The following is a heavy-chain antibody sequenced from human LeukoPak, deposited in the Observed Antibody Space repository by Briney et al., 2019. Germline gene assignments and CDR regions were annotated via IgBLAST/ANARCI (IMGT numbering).Heavy chain of an antibody. CDR1: GFTFSNYW. CDR3: ARDTLVYADSPDAFDI. CDR2: IGSSGSTV. J-gene: IGHJ3*02. V-gene: IGHV3-48*02. Sequence: GGSLRLSCAASGFTFSNYWMHWVRQAPGKGLERVSYIGSSGSTVYYADSVKGRFTISRDNAKNSLYLQMNSLRDEDTAVYYCARDTLVYADSPDAFDIWGQGTMVTVSS. D-gene: IGHD4-17*01.